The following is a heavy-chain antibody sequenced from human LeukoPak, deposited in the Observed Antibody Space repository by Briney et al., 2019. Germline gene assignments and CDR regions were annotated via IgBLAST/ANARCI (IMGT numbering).Heavy chain of an antibody. CDR2: ISYDGSNK. V-gene: IGHV3-30*03. J-gene: IGHJ4*02. CDR1: GFTFSSYG. Sequence: GGSLRLSCAASGFTFSSYGMHWVRQAPGKGLEWVAVISYDGSNKYYADSVKGRFTISRDNSKNTLYLQMNSLRAEDTAVYYCARGGQWLLYDYFDYWGQGTLVTVSS. D-gene: IGHD6-19*01. CDR3: ARGGQWLLYDYFDY.